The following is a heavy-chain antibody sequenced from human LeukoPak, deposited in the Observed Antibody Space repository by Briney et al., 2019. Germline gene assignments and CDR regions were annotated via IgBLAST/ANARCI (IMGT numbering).Heavy chain of an antibody. Sequence: HPGGSLRLSCAASGFTFSSYEMNWVRQAPGKGLEWVSYISHSGTTVHYADSVKGRFTISRDNAKSSLYLQMNSLSAEDTAIYYCVRNLGYGNNDYYYGMDVWGQGTTVTVSS. D-gene: IGHD4-17*01. V-gene: IGHV3-48*03. CDR2: ISHSGTTV. CDR1: GFTFSSYE. J-gene: IGHJ6*02. CDR3: VRNLGYGNNDYYYGMDV.